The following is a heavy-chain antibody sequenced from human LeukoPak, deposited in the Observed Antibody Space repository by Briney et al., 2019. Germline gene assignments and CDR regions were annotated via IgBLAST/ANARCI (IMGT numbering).Heavy chain of an antibody. D-gene: IGHD1-26*01. CDR1: GFTFSSYA. CDR2: ISYDGSNK. V-gene: IGHV3-30-3*01. CDR3: ARGRLRLGSFSLNYLYGMDV. Sequence: GGSLRLSCAASGFTFSSYAMHWVRQAPGKGLEWVAVISYDGSNKYYADSVKGRLTISRDNTKNSLSLQMSSLRAGDTALYHCARGRLRLGSFSLNYLYGMDVWGQGTTVTVSS. J-gene: IGHJ6*02.